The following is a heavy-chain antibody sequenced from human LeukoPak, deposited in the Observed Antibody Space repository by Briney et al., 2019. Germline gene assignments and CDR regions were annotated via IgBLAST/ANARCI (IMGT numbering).Heavy chain of an antibody. CDR3: VSGFLQWLY. CDR2: ISYDGSNK. D-gene: IGHD3-3*01. V-gene: IGHV3-30*03. Sequence: GRSLRLSCAASGFTFSSYGMHWVRQAPGKGLEWVAVISYDGSNKYYVDSVNGRFTISRDNAKNSLYLQMNSLRAEDTAVYYCVSGFLQWLYWGQGTLVTVSS. CDR1: GFTFSSYG. J-gene: IGHJ4*02.